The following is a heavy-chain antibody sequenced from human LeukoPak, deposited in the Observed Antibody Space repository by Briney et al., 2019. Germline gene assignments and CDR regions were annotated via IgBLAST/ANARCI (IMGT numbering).Heavy chain of an antibody. J-gene: IGHJ4*02. CDR3: ARRSGARSAAVAADY. CDR2: VYPGGSDT. CDR1: GDSFTSYW. Sequence: GESLKISCKDSGDSFTSYWIGWVRQMPGKGLEWMGIVYPGGSDTRYSPSFQGQVIISADKSINTAYLQWSSLKASDTGIYYCARRSGARSAAVAADYWGQGTLVTVSS. V-gene: IGHV5-51*01. D-gene: IGHD6-19*01.